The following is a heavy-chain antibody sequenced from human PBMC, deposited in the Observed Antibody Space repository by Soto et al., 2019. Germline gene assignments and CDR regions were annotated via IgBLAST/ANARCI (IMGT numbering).Heavy chain of an antibody. D-gene: IGHD2-15*01. V-gene: IGHV3-21*01. CDR1: GFTFSSYS. Sequence: GGSLRLSCAASGFTFSSYSMNWVRQAPGKGLEWVSSISSSSSYIYYADSVKGRFTISRDNAKNSLYLQMNSLRAEDTAVYYCARDDTPSAYCSGGSCATEYYYYMDVWGKGTTVTVSS. J-gene: IGHJ6*03. CDR3: ARDDTPSAYCSGGSCATEYYYYMDV. CDR2: ISSSSSYI.